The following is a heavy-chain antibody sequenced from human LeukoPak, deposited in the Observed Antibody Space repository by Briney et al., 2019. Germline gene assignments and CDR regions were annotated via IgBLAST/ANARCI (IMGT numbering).Heavy chain of an antibody. D-gene: IGHD3-22*01. CDR2: INPNDGST. CDR1: VYTFTAYH. V-gene: IGHV1-46*01. J-gene: IGHJ4*02. Sequence: GASVTVSCKASVYTFTAYHMHWVRQAPGQGREWMGIINPNDGSTNYAQRFQGRVTMTRDRSTSTVYMELSSLRSEDTAVYYYARGTQIDSSVYYAGHFDYWGQGTLVTVSS. CDR3: ARGTQIDSSVYYAGHFDY.